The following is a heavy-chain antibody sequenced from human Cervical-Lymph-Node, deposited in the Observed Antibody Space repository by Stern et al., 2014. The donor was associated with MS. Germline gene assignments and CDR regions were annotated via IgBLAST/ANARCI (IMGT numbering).Heavy chain of an antibody. V-gene: IGHV4-59*01. CDR1: GGSISNFY. J-gene: IGHJ2*01. D-gene: IGHD1-26*01. Sequence: QVQLQESGPGLVKPSETLSLTCTVSGGSISNFYWSWIRQTPGKGLEWIGCRAYSGNTTDNTSLKSRVTISVDMSKNQFALKLSSVTAADTAVYYCARTIVGTTDWYFDLWGRGTLVTVSS. CDR3: ARTIVGTTDWYFDL. CDR2: RAYSGNT.